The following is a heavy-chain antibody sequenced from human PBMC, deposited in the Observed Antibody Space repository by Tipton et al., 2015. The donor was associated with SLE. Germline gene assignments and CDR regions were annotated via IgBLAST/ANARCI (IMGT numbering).Heavy chain of an antibody. J-gene: IGHJ3*02. D-gene: IGHD6-19*01. CDR1: GYSISSGYY. Sequence: TLSLTCTVSGYSISSGYYWSWIRQPPGKGLEWIGEINHSGSTNYNPSLKSRVTISVDTSKNQFSLKLSSVTAADTAVYYCARVPYSSGWTRWAFDIWGQGTMVTVSS. CDR3: ARVPYSSGWTRWAFDI. V-gene: IGHV4-38-2*02. CDR2: INHSGST.